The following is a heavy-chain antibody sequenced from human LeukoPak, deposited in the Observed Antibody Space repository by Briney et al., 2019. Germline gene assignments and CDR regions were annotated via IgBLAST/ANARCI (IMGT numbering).Heavy chain of an antibody. V-gene: IGHV4-39*07. D-gene: IGHD2-8*01. CDR1: GGSISSSSYY. CDR3: ARGDGPGGFDP. CDR2: IYYSGST. Sequence: SETLSLTCTVSGGSISSSSYYWGWIRQPPGKGLEWIGSIYYSGSTYYNPSLKSRVTISVDTSKNQFSLKLSSVTAADTAVYYCARGDGPGGFDPWGQGALVTVSS. J-gene: IGHJ5*02.